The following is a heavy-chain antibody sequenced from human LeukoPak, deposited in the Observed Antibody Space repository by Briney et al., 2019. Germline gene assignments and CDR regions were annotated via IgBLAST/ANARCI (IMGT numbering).Heavy chain of an antibody. Sequence: ASVKVSCKASGYTFSNYDMHWVRQAPGQGLEWMGIINPSVGSTTYAQKLRGRVTMTRDTSTSTVYMELSSLRSEDTAVYYCAKGEQWLVLYFQHWGQGTLVTVSS. D-gene: IGHD6-19*01. CDR1: GYTFSNYD. J-gene: IGHJ1*01. V-gene: IGHV1-46*04. CDR3: AKGEQWLVLYFQH. CDR2: INPSVGST.